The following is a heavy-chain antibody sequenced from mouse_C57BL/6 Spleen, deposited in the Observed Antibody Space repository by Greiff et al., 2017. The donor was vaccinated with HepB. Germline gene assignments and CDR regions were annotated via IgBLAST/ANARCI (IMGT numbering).Heavy chain of an antibody. CDR2: IYPGDGDT. CDR1: GYAFSSSW. CDR3: ARSELILPFAY. D-gene: IGHD1-1*01. J-gene: IGHJ3*01. V-gene: IGHV1-82*01. Sequence: VQLQQSGPELVKPGASVKISCKASGYAFSSSWMNWVKQRPGKGLEWIGRIYPGDGDTNYNGKFKGKATLTADKSSSTAYMQLSSLTSEDSAVYFCARSELILPFAYWGQGTPVTVSS.